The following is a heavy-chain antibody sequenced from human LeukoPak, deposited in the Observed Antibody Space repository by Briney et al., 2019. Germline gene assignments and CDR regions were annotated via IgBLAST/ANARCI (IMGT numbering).Heavy chain of an antibody. Sequence: GGSLRLSCAASGFIFSGYAMSCVRQAPGKGRVWVSTISDGGGTTYYADSVRGRSTVSRDNSKNTLYLQMNGLKGEDPAKYVCAKFAVSTKGYWRQATLVTVSP. V-gene: IGHV3-23*01. CDR3: AKFAVSTKGY. D-gene: IGHD5/OR15-5a*01. CDR1: GFIFSGYA. J-gene: IGHJ4*02. CDR2: ISDGGGTT.